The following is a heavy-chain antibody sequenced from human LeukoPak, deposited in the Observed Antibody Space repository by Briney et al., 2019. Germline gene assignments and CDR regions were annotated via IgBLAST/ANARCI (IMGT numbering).Heavy chain of an antibody. CDR3: ARAGVTGWLAY. D-gene: IGHD2-21*02. V-gene: IGHV3-21*01. CDR1: GFTFSSYS. CDR2: ISSSSSYI. Sequence: GGSLRLSCAASGFTFSSYSMNWVRQAPGKGLEWVSSISSSSSYIYYADSVKGRFTISRDNAKNSLYLQVNSLRAEDTAVYYCARAGVTGWLAYWGQGTLVTVSS. J-gene: IGHJ4*02.